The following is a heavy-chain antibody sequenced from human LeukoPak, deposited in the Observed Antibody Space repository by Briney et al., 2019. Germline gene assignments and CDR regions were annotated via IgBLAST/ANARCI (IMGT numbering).Heavy chain of an antibody. CDR2: INHSGST. Sequence: SETLSLTCAVYGGSFSGYYWSWIRQPPGKGLEWIGEINHSGSTNYNPSLKSRVTISVDTSKNQFSLKLSSVTAADTAVYYCARGLQGVIDPRGQGTLVTVSS. CDR1: GGSFSGYY. J-gene: IGHJ5*02. CDR3: ARGLQGVIDP. D-gene: IGHD2-21*01. V-gene: IGHV4-34*01.